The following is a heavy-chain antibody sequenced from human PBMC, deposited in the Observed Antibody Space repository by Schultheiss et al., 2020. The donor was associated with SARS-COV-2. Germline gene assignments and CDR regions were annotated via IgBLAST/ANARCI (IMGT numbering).Heavy chain of an antibody. CDR2: INPSGGST. CDR3: ARGGETIFGVVTILRY. CDR1: GYTFTGYY. V-gene: IGHV1-46*01. J-gene: IGHJ4*02. D-gene: IGHD3-3*01. Sequence: ASVKVSCKASGYTFTGYYMHWVRQAPGQGLEWMGIINPSGGSTSYAQKFQGRVTMTRDTSTSTVYMELSSLRSDDTAVYYCARGGETIFGVVTILRYWGQGTLVTVSS.